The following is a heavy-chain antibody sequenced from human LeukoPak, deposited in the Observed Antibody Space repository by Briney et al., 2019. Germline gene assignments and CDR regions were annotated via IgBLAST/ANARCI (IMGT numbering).Heavy chain of an antibody. CDR1: GFTVSSNY. CDR2: IYSGGST. V-gene: IGHV3-66*02. Sequence: GGSLRLSCAASGFTVSSNYMSWVRQAPGKGLEWVSVIYSGGSTYYADSVEGRFTISRDNSKNTLYLQMNSLRAEDTAVYYCARVMVGATDFDYWGQGTLVTVSS. J-gene: IGHJ4*02. D-gene: IGHD1-26*01. CDR3: ARVMVGATDFDY.